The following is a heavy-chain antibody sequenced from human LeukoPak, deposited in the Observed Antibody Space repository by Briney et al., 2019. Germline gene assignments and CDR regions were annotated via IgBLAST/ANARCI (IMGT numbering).Heavy chain of an antibody. CDR1: GYTFSIYG. CDR3: ARQGYSGHSQGAADY. J-gene: IGHJ4*02. D-gene: IGHD4-23*01. CDR2: ISAYNGNT. V-gene: IGHV1-18*01. Sequence: ASVRVSCKASGYTFSIYGFSWVRQAPGQGLEWMGWISAYNGNTNYAQKFQGRVTMTTDTSTSTAHMELRSLRSDDTAVYYCARQGYSGHSQGAADYWGQGTLVTVSS.